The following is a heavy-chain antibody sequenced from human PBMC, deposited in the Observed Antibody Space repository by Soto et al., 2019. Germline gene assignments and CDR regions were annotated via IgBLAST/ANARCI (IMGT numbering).Heavy chain of an antibody. CDR2: IIPIFGTV. CDR1: GGTFSNYA. Sequence: QVQLVQSGAEVKKAGSSVKVSCKASGGTFSNYALDWVRQAPGQGLEWMGGIIPIFGTVRHAQNFQGRVTITADESTATAYMELSSLRYEDTAMYHCATGGERDYYDHSGWRWGQGTLVTVSS. D-gene: IGHD3-22*01. CDR3: ATGGERDYYDHSGWR. V-gene: IGHV1-69*12. J-gene: IGHJ1*01.